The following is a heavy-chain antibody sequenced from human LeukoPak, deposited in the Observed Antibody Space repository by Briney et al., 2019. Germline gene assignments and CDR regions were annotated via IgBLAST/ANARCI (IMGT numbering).Heavy chain of an antibody. D-gene: IGHD2-2*01. Sequence: QPGGPLRLSCAASGFTFSSYAMSWPPQAPGKALEWVTAICDSGVSTSFRDSVKRRLTISRENPKNSLYLQMDSRRDECTVVCDCATTGRVSAMPCCVYWVQGSLDADS. CDR3: ATTGRVSAMPCCVY. CDR1: GFTFSSYA. J-gene: IGHJ4*02. CDR2: ICDSGVST. V-gene: IGHV3-23*02.